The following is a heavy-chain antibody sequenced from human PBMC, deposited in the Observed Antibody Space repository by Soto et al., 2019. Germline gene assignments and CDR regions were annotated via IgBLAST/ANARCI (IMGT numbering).Heavy chain of an antibody. Sequence: GGSLRLSCAASGFIFSKYGMHWVRQAPGKGLEWVAVISYDGSNTYYAESVKGRFIISRDKSENTLYLQMNSLRAEDTALYYCSKDLGPGKPYYYYAMDVWGQGTTVTVSS. D-gene: IGHD3-10*01. CDR3: SKDLGPGKPYYYYAMDV. V-gene: IGHV3-30*18. CDR2: ISYDGSNT. J-gene: IGHJ6*02. CDR1: GFIFSKYG.